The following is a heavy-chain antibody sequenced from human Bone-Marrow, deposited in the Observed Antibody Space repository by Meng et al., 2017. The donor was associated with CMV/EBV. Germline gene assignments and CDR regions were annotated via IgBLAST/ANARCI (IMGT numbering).Heavy chain of an antibody. D-gene: IGHD3/OR15-3a*01. CDR2: IKKDGSEK. J-gene: IGHJ4*02. Sequence: GGSLRLSCAASGFTFSNYWMSWVRQAPGKGLEWVANIKKDGSEKYYVDSVKGRFTISRDNAKNSLYLQMNSLRAEDTAVYYCAGSWTLDPYFDYWGQGTLVTVSS. V-gene: IGHV3-7*01. CDR1: GFTFSNYW. CDR3: AGSWTLDPYFDY.